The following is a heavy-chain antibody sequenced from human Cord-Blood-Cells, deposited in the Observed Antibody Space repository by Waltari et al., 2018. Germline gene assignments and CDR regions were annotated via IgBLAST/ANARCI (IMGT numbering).Heavy chain of an antibody. J-gene: IGHJ4*02. V-gene: IGHV3-30-3*01. CDR2: ISYDVSNK. Sequence: QVQLVESGGGVVQPGRSLRLSCAASGFTFSSYAMHWVRQAPGKGLEGLAVISYDVSNKYYADSVKGRFTISRDNSKNTLYLQMNSLRAEDTAVYYCARDSRGDGYNYFDYWGQGTLVTVSS. CDR1: GFTFSSYA. D-gene: IGHD5-12*01. CDR3: ARDSRGDGYNYFDY.